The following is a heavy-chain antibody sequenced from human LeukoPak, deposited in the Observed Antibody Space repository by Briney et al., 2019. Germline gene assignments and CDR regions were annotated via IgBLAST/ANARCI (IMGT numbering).Heavy chain of an antibody. V-gene: IGHV3-43*01. CDR3: VKDLSYESSGSFFDY. CDR1: GFTFEDYT. CDR2: ISWDGTT. J-gene: IGHJ4*02. Sequence: GGSLRLSCAASGFTFEDYTMHWVRQAPGKTLEWVSLISWDGTTYYTDSVKGRFTISRDNSKDSLYLQMDSLRSVDTAFYYCVKDLSYESSGSFFDYWGQGTLVTVS. D-gene: IGHD3-22*01.